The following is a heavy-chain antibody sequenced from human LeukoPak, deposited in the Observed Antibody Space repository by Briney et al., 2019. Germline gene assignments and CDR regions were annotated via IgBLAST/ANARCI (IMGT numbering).Heavy chain of an antibody. CDR1: GFTFDDYA. D-gene: IGHD4-17*01. J-gene: IGHJ5*02. CDR3: ARDGATVTTWGFDP. V-gene: IGHV3-9*01. CDR2: ISWNSGSI. Sequence: GGSLRLSCAASGFTFDDYAMHWVRQAPGKGLEWVSGISWNSGSIGYADSVKGRFTISRDNAKNSLYLQMNSLRAEDTAVYYCARDGATVTTWGFDPWGQGTLVTVSS.